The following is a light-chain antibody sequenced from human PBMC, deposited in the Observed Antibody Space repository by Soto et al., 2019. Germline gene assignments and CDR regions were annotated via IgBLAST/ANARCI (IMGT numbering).Light chain of an antibody. V-gene: IGKV2-28*01. Sequence: DIVMTQSPLSLPVTPGEPASISCRSSRSLLYSNGYNYLDWYLQKPGQSPQLLIHLGSYRAYGVPDRFSGRGSGTDFTLKISRVEAEDVGVYYCMQALQTPLYTFGQGTRLEIK. CDR2: LGS. J-gene: IGKJ2*01. CDR1: RSLLYSNGYNY. CDR3: MQALQTPLYT.